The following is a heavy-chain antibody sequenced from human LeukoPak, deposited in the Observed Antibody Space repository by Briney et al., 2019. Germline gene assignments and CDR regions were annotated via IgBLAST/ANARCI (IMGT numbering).Heavy chain of an antibody. CDR1: GFTFSSYG. V-gene: IGHV3-21*01. J-gene: IGHJ5*02. D-gene: IGHD5/OR15-5a*01. CDR2: ISSSSSYI. CDR3: ARGGPVKSIYDPHWYDP. Sequence: GGSLRLSCAASGFTFSSYGMNWVRQAPGKGLEWVSSISSSSSYIYYADSVKGRFTISRDNAKNSLYLQMNSLRVEDTAVYFCARGGPVKSIYDPHWYDPWGQGTLVTVSS.